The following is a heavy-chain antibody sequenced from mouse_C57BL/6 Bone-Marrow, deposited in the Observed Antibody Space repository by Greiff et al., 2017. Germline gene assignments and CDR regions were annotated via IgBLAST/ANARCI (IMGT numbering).Heavy chain of an antibody. J-gene: IGHJ1*03. CDR1: GFTFTDYY. V-gene: IGHV1-9*01. Sequence: QVQLQQSGPVLVKPGPSVKISCKASGFTFTDYYMHWVKQSHGKSLEWIGEILPGSGSTNSNEKFKGKATFTADTSSNTAYMQLSSLTTEDSAIYYWAREDYYGSHWYFDVWGTGTTVTVSS. CDR3: AREDYYGSHWYFDV. D-gene: IGHD1-1*01. CDR2: ILPGSGST.